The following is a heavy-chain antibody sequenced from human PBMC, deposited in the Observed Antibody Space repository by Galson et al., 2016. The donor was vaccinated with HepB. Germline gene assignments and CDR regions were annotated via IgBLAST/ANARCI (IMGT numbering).Heavy chain of an antibody. CDR2: TYYRSQGLN. J-gene: IGHJ3*01. Sequence: CAISGDSVSRIGTAWNWIRQSPSGGLEWLGNTYYRSQGLNDYADSAKSQATISPDTSKNQFSLHLRSVTPEDTAIYYCARITGWDVKAGFDVWGQGTMVTVSS. D-gene: IGHD6-19*01. V-gene: IGHV6-1*01. CDR3: ARITGWDVKAGFDV. CDR1: GDSVSRIGTA.